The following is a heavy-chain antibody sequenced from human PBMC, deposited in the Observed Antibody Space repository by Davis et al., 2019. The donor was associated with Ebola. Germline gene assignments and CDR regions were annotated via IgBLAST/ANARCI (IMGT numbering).Heavy chain of an antibody. J-gene: IGHJ3*02. CDR2: IYYSGST. CDR1: GGSISSYY. D-gene: IGHD1-26*01. Sequence: MPSETLSLTCTVSGGSISSYYWSWIRQTPGKGLEWIGYIYYSGSTNYNPSLKSRVTISVDTSKNQFSLKLSSVTAADTAVYYCARSEWELLYDAFDIWGQGTMVTVSS. CDR3: ARSEWELLYDAFDI. V-gene: IGHV4-59*01.